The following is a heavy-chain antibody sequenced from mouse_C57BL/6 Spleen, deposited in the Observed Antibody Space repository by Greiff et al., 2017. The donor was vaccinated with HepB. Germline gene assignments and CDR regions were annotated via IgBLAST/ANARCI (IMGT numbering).Heavy chain of an antibody. CDR3: TPYSTAWFAY. Sequence: VHVKQSGAELVRPGASVKLSCTASGFNIKDDYMHWVKQRPEQGLEWIGWIDPENGDTEYASKFQGKATITADTSSNTAYLQLSSLTSEDTAVYYCTPYSTAWFAYWGQGTLVTVSA. V-gene: IGHV14-4*01. CDR2: IDPENGDT. D-gene: IGHD2-5*01. CDR1: GFNIKDDY. J-gene: IGHJ3*01.